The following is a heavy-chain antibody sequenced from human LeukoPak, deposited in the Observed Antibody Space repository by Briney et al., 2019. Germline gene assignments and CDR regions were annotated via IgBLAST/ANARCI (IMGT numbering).Heavy chain of an antibody. V-gene: IGHV1-69*13. Sequence: ASVKVSCKASGYTFTSYDINWVRQAPGQGLEWMGGIIPIFGTANYAQKFQGRVTITADESTSTAYMELSSLRSEDTAVYYCARGAVDYDILTGYYPNDYWGQGTLVTVSS. CDR2: IIPIFGTA. J-gene: IGHJ4*02. D-gene: IGHD3-9*01. CDR1: GYTFTSYD. CDR3: ARGAVDYDILTGYYPNDY.